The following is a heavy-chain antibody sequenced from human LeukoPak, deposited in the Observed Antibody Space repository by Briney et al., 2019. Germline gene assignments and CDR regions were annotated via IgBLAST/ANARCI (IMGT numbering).Heavy chain of an antibody. Sequence: PGGSLRLSCTASGFTSKTYWLNGVRQAPGKGLEWVANIKQDGSEKYYVDSVKGRFTISTDIAKRSLYLQMNSLRAEDTVVYYCAGACSRGQGTLVTVSS. CDR1: GFTSKTYW. J-gene: IGHJ4*02. D-gene: IGHD2-8*01. CDR2: IKQDGSEK. CDR3: AGACS. V-gene: IGHV3-7*04.